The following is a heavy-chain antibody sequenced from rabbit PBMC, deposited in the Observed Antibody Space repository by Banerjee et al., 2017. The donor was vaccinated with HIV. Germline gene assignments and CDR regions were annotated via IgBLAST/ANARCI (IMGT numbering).Heavy chain of an antibody. D-gene: IGHD1-1*01. Sequence: QSLEESGGDLVKPGASLTLACTASGFSFSCSYHMCWVRQAPGKGLEWIACIYTGSSGSTYYASWAKGRFTISKTSSTTVTLQMTSLTAADTATYFCARYVSSSGAWGLWGQGTLVTVS. CDR1: GFSFSCSYH. CDR3: ARYVSSSGAWGL. CDR2: IYTGSSGST. J-gene: IGHJ6*01. V-gene: IGHV1S40*01.